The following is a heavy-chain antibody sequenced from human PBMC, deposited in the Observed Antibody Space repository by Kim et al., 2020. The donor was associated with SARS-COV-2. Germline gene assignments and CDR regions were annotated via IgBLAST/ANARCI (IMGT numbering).Heavy chain of an antibody. D-gene: IGHD4-17*01. J-gene: IGHJ6*02. Sequence: SETLSLTCTVSGGSISSSSYYWGWIRQPPGKGLEWIGSIYYSGSTYYNPSLKSRVTISVDTSKNQFSLKLSPVTAADTAVYYCARVDYGGNSGYYYYGMDVWGEGTTFTVSS. CDR1: GGSISSSSYY. CDR3: ARVDYGGNSGYYYYGMDV. V-gene: IGHV4-39*01. CDR2: IYYSGST.